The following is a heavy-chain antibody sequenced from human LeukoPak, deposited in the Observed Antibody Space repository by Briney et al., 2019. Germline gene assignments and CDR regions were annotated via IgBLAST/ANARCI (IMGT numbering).Heavy chain of an antibody. D-gene: IGHD6-13*01. CDR1: GFTFSSYS. J-gene: IGHJ4*02. V-gene: IGHV3-21*01. Sequence: GGSLRLSCAASGFTFSSYSMNWVRQAPGKGLEWVSSISSSSSYIYYADSVKGRFTISRDNAKISLYLQMNSLRAEDTAVYYCARVLSGSRGDSFDYWGQGTLVTVSS. CDR2: ISSSSSYI. CDR3: ARVLSGSRGDSFDY.